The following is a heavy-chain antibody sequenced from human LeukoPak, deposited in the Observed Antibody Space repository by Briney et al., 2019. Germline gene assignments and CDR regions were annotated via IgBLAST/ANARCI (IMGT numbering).Heavy chain of an antibody. CDR1: GFNFRDYY. J-gene: IGHJ4*02. CDR3: ARIGTTVAAGTADY. V-gene: IGHV3-11*01. Sequence: GGSLRLSCAASGFNFRDYYMGWIRQAPGKRLEWVSYISGSGDARPYADSVKGRFTVSRNNAIDSLYLQMDSLGAEDTAVYYCARIGTTVAAGTADYWGQGTQVTVSS. D-gene: IGHD6-13*01. CDR2: ISGSGDAR.